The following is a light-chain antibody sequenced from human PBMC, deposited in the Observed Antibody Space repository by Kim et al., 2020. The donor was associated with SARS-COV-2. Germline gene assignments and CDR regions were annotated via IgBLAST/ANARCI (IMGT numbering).Light chain of an antibody. CDR1: KLGDKY. J-gene: IGLJ3*02. CDR3: QAWDSSTGV. Sequence: GSPGQTASITCSGDKLGDKYACWYQQKPGQSPVLVIYQDSKRPSGIPELFSGSNSGNTATLTISGTQAMDEADYYCQAWDSSTGVFGGGTQLTVL. V-gene: IGLV3-1*01. CDR2: QDS.